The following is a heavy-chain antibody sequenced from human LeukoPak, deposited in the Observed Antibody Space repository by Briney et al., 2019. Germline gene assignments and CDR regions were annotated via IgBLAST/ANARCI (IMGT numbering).Heavy chain of an antibody. Sequence: SVKVSCKASGGTFSSYAISWVRQAPGQGLEWMGRFIPIFGTANYAQKFQGRVTITTDESTSTAYMELSSLRSEDTAVYYCAREGGSSWSPYFDYWGQGTLVTVSS. J-gene: IGHJ4*02. CDR2: FIPIFGTA. D-gene: IGHD6-13*01. CDR1: GGTFSSYA. V-gene: IGHV1-69*05. CDR3: AREGGSSWSPYFDY.